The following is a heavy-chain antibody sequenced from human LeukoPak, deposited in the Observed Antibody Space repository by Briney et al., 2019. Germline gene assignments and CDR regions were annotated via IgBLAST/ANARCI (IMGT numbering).Heavy chain of an antibody. CDR3: AKDWTTVVTPKGYYFDS. CDR2: ISTTGGST. V-gene: IGHV3-23*01. Sequence: GGSLRLSCAASGFSFNNYAMSWVRQAPGKGLEWVSAISTTGGSTYYADSVKGRFTISRDNSKNTLSLQMDSLRVEDTAVYHCAKDWTTVVTPKGYYFDSWGQGTLVTVSS. J-gene: IGHJ4*02. CDR1: GFSFNNYA. D-gene: IGHD4-23*01.